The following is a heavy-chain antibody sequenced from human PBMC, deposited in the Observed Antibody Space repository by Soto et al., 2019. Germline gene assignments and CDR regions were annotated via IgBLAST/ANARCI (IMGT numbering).Heavy chain of an antibody. CDR3: AREDYDVWSGFEGDLNWFDP. J-gene: IGHJ5*02. Sequence: QVQLVESGGGLVKPGGSLRLSCAASGFTFSDFHMSWIRQAPGEGLEWVSYISSGGSTIYYADSVKGRFTISRDNAKKSLYLQMNSLRAEDTAVYYCAREDYDVWSGFEGDLNWFDPWGQGTLVTVSS. V-gene: IGHV3-11*01. CDR1: GFTFSDFH. CDR2: ISSGGSTI. D-gene: IGHD3-3*01.